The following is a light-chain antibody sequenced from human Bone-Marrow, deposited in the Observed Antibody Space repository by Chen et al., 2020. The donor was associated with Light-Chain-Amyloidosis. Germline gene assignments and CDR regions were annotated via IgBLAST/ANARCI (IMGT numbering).Light chain of an antibody. J-gene: IGLJ3*02. Sequence: SYVLTQPSSVSVAPGQTATTACGGNNIGSTSVHWYQQTPGQAPPLVVYDDSDRPSGSPERVSGSNSGNTATLTISRVEAGDEADYYCQVWDRSSDRPVFGGGTKLTVL. CDR1: NIGSTS. V-gene: IGLV3-21*02. CDR3: QVWDRSSDRPV. CDR2: DDS.